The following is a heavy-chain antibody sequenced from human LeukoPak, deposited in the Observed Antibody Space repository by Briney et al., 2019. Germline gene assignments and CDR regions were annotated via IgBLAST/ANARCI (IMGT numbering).Heavy chain of an antibody. Sequence: PGGSLRLSCAASGFTFSSYWMHWVRQAPGKGLVWVSRINSDGSSTSYADSVKGRFTISRDNAKNTLYLQMNSLRAEDTAVYYCAKDHNDYYFDYWGQGTLVTVSS. CDR3: AKDHNDYYFDY. CDR1: GFTFSSYW. D-gene: IGHD2-21*02. V-gene: IGHV3-74*01. CDR2: INSDGSST. J-gene: IGHJ4*02.